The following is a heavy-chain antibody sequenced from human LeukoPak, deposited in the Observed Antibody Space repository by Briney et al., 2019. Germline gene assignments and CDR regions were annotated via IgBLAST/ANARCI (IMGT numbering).Heavy chain of an antibody. CDR1: GGSFSGYY. V-gene: IGHV4-34*01. J-gene: IGHJ3*02. CDR2: INHSGST. Sequence: SETLSLTCAVYGGSFSGYYWSWIRQPPGKGLEWIGEINHSGSTNYNPSLKSRVTISVDTSKNQFSLKLSSVTAADTAVYYCARAEVVAARANAFDIWGQGTMVTVSS. CDR3: ARAEVVAARANAFDI. D-gene: IGHD2-15*01.